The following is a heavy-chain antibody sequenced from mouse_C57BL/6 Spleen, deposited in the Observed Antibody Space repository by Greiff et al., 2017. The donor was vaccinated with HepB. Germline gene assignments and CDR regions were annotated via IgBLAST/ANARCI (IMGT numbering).Heavy chain of an antibody. CDR2: ISDGGSYT. V-gene: IGHV5-4*01. D-gene: IGHD1-1*01. CDR1: GFTFSSYA. Sequence: EVQLMESGGGLVKPGGSLKLSCAASGFTFSSYAMSWVRQTPEKRLEWVATISDGGSYTYYPDNVKGRFTISRDNAKNNLYLQMSHLKSEDTAMYYCARAITTVVEGFAYWGQGTLVTVSA. CDR3: ARAITTVVEGFAY. J-gene: IGHJ3*01.